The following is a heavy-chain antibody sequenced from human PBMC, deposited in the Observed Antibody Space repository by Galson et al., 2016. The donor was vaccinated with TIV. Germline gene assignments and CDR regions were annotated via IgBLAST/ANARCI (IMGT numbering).Heavy chain of an antibody. Sequence: SETLSLTCAVYGGSFNYYFWSWIRQSPGKGLEWIGEVNHSGSANYNPSLKSRVSISIDTSKNMFSLKLSSVTAADTAVYFCARERAIYGDYFYYYYMDVWGKGTTVTVSS. V-gene: IGHV4-34*01. D-gene: IGHD4-17*01. CDR3: ARERAIYGDYFYYYYMDV. CDR2: VNHSGSA. CDR1: GGSFNYYF. J-gene: IGHJ6*03.